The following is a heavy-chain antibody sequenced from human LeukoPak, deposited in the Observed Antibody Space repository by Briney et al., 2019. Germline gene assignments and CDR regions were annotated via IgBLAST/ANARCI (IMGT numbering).Heavy chain of an antibody. J-gene: IGHJ6*03. CDR2: IYYSGST. Sequence: SETLSLTCTVSGGSISSYYWSWIRQPPGKGLEWIGYIYYSGSTNYNPSLKSRVTISVDTSKNQFSLKPSPVTAADTAVYYCARHSAPTMVRGVNYYYYYMDVWGKGTTVTVSS. CDR3: ARHSAPTMVRGVNYYYYYMDV. D-gene: IGHD3-10*01. CDR1: GGSISSYY. V-gene: IGHV4-59*08.